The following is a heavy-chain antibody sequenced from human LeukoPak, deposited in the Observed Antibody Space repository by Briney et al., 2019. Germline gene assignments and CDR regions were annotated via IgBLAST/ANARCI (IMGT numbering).Heavy chain of an antibody. CDR2: INPNSGGT. V-gene: IGHV1-2*04. CDR3: ARGPSSMYYDFWSGSYYFDY. J-gene: IGHJ4*02. Sequence: ASVKVSCKASGYTFTGYYMHWVRQAPGQGLEWMGWINPNSGGTNYAQKFQGWVTMTRDTSISTAYMELSRLRSDDTAVYYCARGPSSMYYDFWSGSYYFDYWGQGTLVTVSS. CDR1: GYTFTGYY. D-gene: IGHD3-3*01.